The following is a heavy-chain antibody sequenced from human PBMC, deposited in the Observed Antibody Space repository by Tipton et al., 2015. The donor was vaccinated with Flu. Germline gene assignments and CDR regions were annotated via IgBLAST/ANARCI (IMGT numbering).Heavy chain of an antibody. CDR2: IYHSGTT. CDR1: GYSIGSGYY. D-gene: IGHD3-16*02. CDR3: AREDYVWGSYRFDY. V-gene: IGHV4-38-2*02. J-gene: IGHJ4*02. Sequence: TLSLTCAVSGYSIGSGYYWGWIRQAPGKGLEWIASIYHSGTTYYNPSLKSRVTISVDTSKNQFSLKLSSVTAADTAVYYCAREDYVWGSYRFDYWGQGTLVTVPS.